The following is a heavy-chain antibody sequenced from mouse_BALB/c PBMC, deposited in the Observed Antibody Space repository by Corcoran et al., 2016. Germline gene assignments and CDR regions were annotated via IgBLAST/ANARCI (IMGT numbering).Heavy chain of an antibody. Sequence: EVQLQQSGPELVKPGASVKMSCKASGYTFTSYVMHWVKQKPGQGLEWIGYINPYNDGTKYNEKFKGKATLTSDKSSSTAYMELSSLTSEDSAVYYCARALLRYAMDYWGQGTSVTVSP. CDR3: ARALLRYAMDY. V-gene: IGHV1S136*01. J-gene: IGHJ4*01. CDR2: INPYNDGT. CDR1: GYTFTSYV. D-gene: IGHD1-1*01.